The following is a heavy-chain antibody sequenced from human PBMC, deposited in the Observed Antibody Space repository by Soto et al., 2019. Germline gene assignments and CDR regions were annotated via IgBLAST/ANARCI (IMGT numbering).Heavy chain of an antibody. CDR1: GDSITRSNFY. J-gene: IGHJ5*02. D-gene: IGHD3-22*01. Sequence: SETLSLTCTVSGDSITRSNFYWGWIRQPPGKGLEWLGSIFYSGSTFYNPALKSRVTFSVDTSKNHFSLKLSSVTAADTAVYYCARHKATMLTVVSAFDPWGQGTRVTVSS. V-gene: IGHV4-39*02. CDR3: ARHKATMLTVVSAFDP. CDR2: IFYSGST.